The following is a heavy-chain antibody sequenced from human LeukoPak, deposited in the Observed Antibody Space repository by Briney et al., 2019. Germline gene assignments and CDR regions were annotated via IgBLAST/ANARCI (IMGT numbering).Heavy chain of an antibody. CDR2: ISFDGSDT. J-gene: IGHJ4*02. CDR3: GRPLVSGTEGYNYGEIDH. Sequence: GGSLRLSCAASGFNFKKLGMHWVRQAPGKGPEWVADISFDGSDTEYVDSVKGRFIISRDNSQNILYLQMNNLRVEDTAVYYCGRPLVSGTEGYNYGEIDHWGQGTLVTVSA. D-gene: IGHD5-24*01. V-gene: IGHV3-33*08. CDR1: GFNFKKLG.